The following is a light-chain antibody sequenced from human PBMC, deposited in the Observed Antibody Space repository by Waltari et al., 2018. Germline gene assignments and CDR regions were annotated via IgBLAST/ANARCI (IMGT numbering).Light chain of an antibody. CDR2: SAS. V-gene: IGKV1-5*03. CDR1: ESVGNW. J-gene: IGKJ1*01. Sequence: DIQMTQSPSTLSVSVGHRVTITCRASESVGNWLAWYQQKPGRAPRLLIYSASSLESGVPSRFSGSGSGTEFTLAISSLQPDDSAIYYCQHYNAYSGTFGQGTKVEIK. CDR3: QHYNAYSGT.